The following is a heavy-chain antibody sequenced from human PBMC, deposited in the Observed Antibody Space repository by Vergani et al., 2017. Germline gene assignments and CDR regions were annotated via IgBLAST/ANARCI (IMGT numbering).Heavy chain of an antibody. J-gene: IGHJ1*01. Sequence: QVHLVESGGGVVQPGRSLRLSCVVSGFTSSYYGMHWVRQAPGKGLEWVAVISYDGTQKYYADSVKGRFTISRDNSKSTLYLQMNSLGTEDTAVYYCATIRCGTPGCQRGYFREWGQGTLVTVSS. CDR2: ISYDGTQK. CDR1: GFTSSYYG. V-gene: IGHV3-30*03. D-gene: IGHD1-1*01. CDR3: ATIRCGTPGCQRGYFRE.